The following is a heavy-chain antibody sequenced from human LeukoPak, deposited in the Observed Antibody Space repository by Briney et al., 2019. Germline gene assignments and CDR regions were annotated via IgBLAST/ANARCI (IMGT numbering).Heavy chain of an antibody. CDR2: ISSYSGTI. CDR3: AREMGY. V-gene: IGHV3-48*02. J-gene: IGHJ4*02. CDR1: GFTISTNY. Sequence: GGSLRLSCAASGFTISTNYMSWVRQAPGKGLEWVSYISSYSGTISYADSVKGRFAISRDNAKNSLYLQMNSLRDEDTAIYYCAREMGYWGQGTLVTVSS. D-gene: IGHD5-24*01.